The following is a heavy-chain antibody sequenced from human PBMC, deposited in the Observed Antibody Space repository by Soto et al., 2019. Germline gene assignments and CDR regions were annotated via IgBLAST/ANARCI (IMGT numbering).Heavy chain of an antibody. CDR2: IYHAGSV. CDR3: ARTFDYYRKDV. CDR1: GYSIASGYY. V-gene: IGHV4-38-2*01. Sequence: SETLSLTCAVSGYSIASGYYWAWIRQSPGKGLEWIGSIYHAGSVYYNPSLNSRVAVSLDTSKNHFSLKLTSVTAADTAVYYCARTFDYYRKDVWGQRTTVTVPS. J-gene: IGHJ6*02.